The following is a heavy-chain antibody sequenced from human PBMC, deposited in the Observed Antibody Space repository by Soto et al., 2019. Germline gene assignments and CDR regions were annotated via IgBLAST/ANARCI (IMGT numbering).Heavy chain of an antibody. V-gene: IGHV4-4*02. J-gene: IGHJ4*01. CDR2: VYHTGTT. CDR3: ALSSGFFAISLLDI. Sequence: QVRLQESGPGLVKPSGTLSLTCDVSGDSISSINWWIWVRQPPGKGLQWIGEVYHTGTTNYNPSLKSRVTISVDKSQNHFSLNVTSVTAADTAVYYCALSSGFFAISLLDIRGQGALVTVSS. CDR1: GDSISSINW. D-gene: IGHD2-2*02.